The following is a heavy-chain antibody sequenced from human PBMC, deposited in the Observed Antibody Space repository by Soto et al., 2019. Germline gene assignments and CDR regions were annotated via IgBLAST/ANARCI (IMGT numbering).Heavy chain of an antibody. J-gene: IGHJ5*02. V-gene: IGHV4-4*07. CDR3: VSYGTQTLRDPFDL. Sequence: SETLSLTCTVSGASISGFSWSWVRKSAGKGLEWIGRIYATGTTDYNPSLKSRVMMSVDTSKKQFSLKLRSVTAADTAVYYCVSYGTQTLRDPFDLWGQGISVTGFS. CDR1: GASISGFS. D-gene: IGHD4-17*01. CDR2: IYATGTT.